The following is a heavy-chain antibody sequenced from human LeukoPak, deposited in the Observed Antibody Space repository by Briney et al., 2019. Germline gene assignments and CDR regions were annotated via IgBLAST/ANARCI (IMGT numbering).Heavy chain of an antibody. D-gene: IGHD3-16*01. J-gene: IGHJ4*02. V-gene: IGHV1-69*13. CDR3: ARDPGYRNPYGGYYFDY. CDR2: IITIFGTA. Sequence: SVKVSCKTSGGTFSSYAISWVRQAPGQGLEWMGGIITIFGTAKYAQKFQGRVTITADESTTTAYMELSSLRSEDTAVYYCARDPGYRNPYGGYYFDYWGQGTLVTVSS. CDR1: GGTFSSYA.